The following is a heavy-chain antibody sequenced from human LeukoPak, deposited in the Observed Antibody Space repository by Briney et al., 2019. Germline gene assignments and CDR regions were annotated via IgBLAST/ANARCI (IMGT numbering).Heavy chain of an antibody. J-gene: IGHJ4*02. CDR3: VGGYCSTTACSPLDY. CDR1: GFSFSNFA. Sequence: GGALRLSCAASGFSFSNFAMHWVRQAPGKGLEWVAVISYDGSNKYYADSLRGRFTISRDNSKNTLFLQMNSLRAEDSAVCYCVGGYCSTTACSPLDYWGQGTLVTVSS. V-gene: IGHV3-30*03. D-gene: IGHD2-2*01. CDR2: ISYDGSNK.